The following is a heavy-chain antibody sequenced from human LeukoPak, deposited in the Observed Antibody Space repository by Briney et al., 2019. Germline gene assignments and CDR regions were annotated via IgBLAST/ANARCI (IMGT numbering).Heavy chain of an antibody. D-gene: IGHD2-8*02. J-gene: IGHJ4*02. CDR2: IFGKNGAK. Sequence: VRSLRLSCAASGFTFNDYAMHWVRQAPGKGLAWVSGIFGKNGAKGHADSVKGRFTISRDNANNSLYLQMNSLRPDDTALYYCTYDNSPGGLEYWGQGTLVTVSS. CDR1: GFTFNDYA. V-gene: IGHV3-9*01. CDR3: TYDNSPGGLEY.